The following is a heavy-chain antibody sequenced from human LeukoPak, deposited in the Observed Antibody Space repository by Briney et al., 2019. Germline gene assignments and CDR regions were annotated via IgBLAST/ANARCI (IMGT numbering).Heavy chain of an antibody. J-gene: IGHJ4*02. CDR2: ISAYNGNT. Sequence: ASVTVSCKASGYTFTSYGISWVRQAPGQGLEWMGWISAYNGNTNYAQKLQGRVTMTTDTSTSTAYMELRSLRSDDTAVYYCARDLRKIGSGGSCYGYWGQGTLVTVSS. V-gene: IGHV1-18*01. CDR3: ARDLRKIGSGGSCYGY. CDR1: GYTFTSYG. D-gene: IGHD2-15*01.